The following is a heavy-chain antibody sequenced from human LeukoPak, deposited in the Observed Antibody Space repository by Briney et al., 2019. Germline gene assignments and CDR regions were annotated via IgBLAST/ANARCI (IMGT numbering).Heavy chain of an antibody. D-gene: IGHD6-13*01. CDR2: INHSGST. Sequence: GSLRLSCAASGFTFSSYSMNWVRQPPGKGLEWIGEINHSGSTNYNPSLKSRVTISVDTSKNQFSLKLSSVTAADTAVYYCARRSWSRIDYWGQGTLVTVSS. J-gene: IGHJ4*02. V-gene: IGHV4-34*01. CDR1: GFTFSSYS. CDR3: ARRSWSRIDY.